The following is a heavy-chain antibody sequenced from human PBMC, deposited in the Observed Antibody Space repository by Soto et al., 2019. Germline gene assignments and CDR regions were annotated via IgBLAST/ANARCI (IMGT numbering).Heavy chain of an antibody. J-gene: IGHJ4*02. CDR3: AREVAGGTGLQGFDN. V-gene: IGHV4-31*03. CDR2: IFYSGTS. Sequence: QVQLQESGPGLVKPSETLSLTCTVSGGSISSGSYYWTWIRQHPGQGLEWIGHIFYSGTSYYSPSLQSRISITFDTSANQFSLNLTSVTVADTAVYYCAREVAGGTGLQGFDNWGQGTLVTVSS. D-gene: IGHD3-16*01. CDR1: GGSISSGSYY.